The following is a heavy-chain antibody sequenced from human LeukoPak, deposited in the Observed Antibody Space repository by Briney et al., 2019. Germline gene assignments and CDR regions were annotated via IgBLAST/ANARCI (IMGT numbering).Heavy chain of an antibody. CDR2: INHSGST. J-gene: IGHJ5*02. D-gene: IGHD6-19*01. Sequence: SETLSLTCAVYGGSFSGYYWSWIRQPPGKGLEWIGEINHSGSTNYNPSLKSRVTISVDTSKDQFSLKLSSVTAADTAVNYCARSAVAGKGETVNWFDPWGQGTLVTVSS. V-gene: IGHV4-34*01. CDR1: GGSFSGYY. CDR3: ARSAVAGKGETVNWFDP.